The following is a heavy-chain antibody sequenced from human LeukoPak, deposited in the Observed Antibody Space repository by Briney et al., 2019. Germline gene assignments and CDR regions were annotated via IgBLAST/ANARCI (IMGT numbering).Heavy chain of an antibody. CDR2: IYPGDFDT. J-gene: IGHJ5*02. D-gene: IGHD3-3*02. V-gene: IGHV5-51*01. CDR1: GYSSTTHW. Sequence: AESLQISCRGSGYSSTTHWIAWVRQMPGKGQEWRGIIYPGDFDTTYSPSFQGQVSISVDKSISTAYLQWSGLKASDTAMYYCARQVTQNLASHRVWFDPWGQGTLVTVSS. CDR3: ARQVTQNLASHRVWFDP.